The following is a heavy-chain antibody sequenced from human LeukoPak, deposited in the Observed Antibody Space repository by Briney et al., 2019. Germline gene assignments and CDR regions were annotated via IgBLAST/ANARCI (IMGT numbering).Heavy chain of an antibody. J-gene: IGHJ5*02. CDR2: INHSGST. V-gene: IGHV4-34*01. CDR1: GGSFSGYY. D-gene: IGHD3-10*01. Sequence: SETLSLTCAVYGGSFSGYYWSWIRQPPGKGLEWIGEINHSGSTNYNPSLKSRVTISVDTSKNQFSLKLSSVTAADTAVYYCARGRERRVRDRTRVDINWFDPWGQGTLVTVSS. CDR3: ARGRERRVRDRTRVDINWFDP.